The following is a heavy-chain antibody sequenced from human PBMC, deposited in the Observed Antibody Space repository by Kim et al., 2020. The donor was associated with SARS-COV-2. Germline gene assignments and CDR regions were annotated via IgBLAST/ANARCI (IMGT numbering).Heavy chain of an antibody. D-gene: IGHD6-13*01. V-gene: IGHV4-31*03. Sequence: SETLSLTCTVSGGSISSGGYYWSWIRQHPGKGLEWIGYIYYSGSTYYNPSLKSRVTISVDTSKNQFSLKLSSVTAADTAVYYCARVRGIYSSSWDDAFDIWGQGTMVTVSS. CDR1: GGSISSGGYY. CDR2: IYYSGST. J-gene: IGHJ3*02. CDR3: ARVRGIYSSSWDDAFDI.